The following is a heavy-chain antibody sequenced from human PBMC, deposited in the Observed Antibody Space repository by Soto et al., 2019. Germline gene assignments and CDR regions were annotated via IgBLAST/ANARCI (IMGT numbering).Heavy chain of an antibody. D-gene: IGHD3-9*01. CDR1: GGSISSYY. V-gene: IGHV4-59*01. CDR3: ARDKIRSYYDILTGYSPYVGMDV. CDR2: IYYSGST. J-gene: IGHJ6*02. Sequence: KPSETLSLTCTVSGGSISSYYWSWIRQPPGKGLEWIGYIYYSGSTNYNPSLKSRVTISVDTSKNQFSLKLSSVTAADTAVYYCARDKIRSYYDILTGYSPYVGMDVWGQGTTVTVSS.